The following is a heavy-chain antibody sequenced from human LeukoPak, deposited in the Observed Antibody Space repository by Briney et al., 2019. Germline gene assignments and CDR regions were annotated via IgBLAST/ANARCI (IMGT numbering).Heavy chain of an antibody. D-gene: IGHD3-10*01. CDR3: ARAPSRSSPIHSHYYYMDF. CDR1: GFTFKNYD. CDR2: IGTATDT. J-gene: IGHJ6*03. V-gene: IGHV3-13*01. Sequence: GGSLRLSCAASGFTFKNYDMYWVRQATGKGLEWVSTIGTATDTYYPGSVKGRFTISRENGKNYLYLQMNNLRVGDTAVYYCARAPSRSSPIHSHYYYMDFWGKGTTVTISS.